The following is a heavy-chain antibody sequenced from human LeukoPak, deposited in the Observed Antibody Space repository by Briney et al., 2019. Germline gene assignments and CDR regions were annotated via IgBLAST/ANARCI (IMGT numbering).Heavy chain of an antibody. CDR3: ARAFHSSGWYTGYYYGMDV. CDR1: GGSISSGGYY. J-gene: IGHJ6*02. CDR2: IYYSGST. Sequence: SETLSLTCTVSGGSISSGGYYWSWIRQHPGKGLEWIGYIYYSGSTYYNPSLKSRVTISVDTSKNQFSLKLSSVTAADTAVYYCARAFHSSGWYTGYYYGMDVWGQGTTVTVSS. D-gene: IGHD6-19*01. V-gene: IGHV4-31*03.